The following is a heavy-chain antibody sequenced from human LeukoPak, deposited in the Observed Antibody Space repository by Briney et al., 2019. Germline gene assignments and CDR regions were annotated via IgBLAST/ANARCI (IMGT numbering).Heavy chain of an antibody. D-gene: IGHD3-22*01. CDR1: GFTFSSYG. V-gene: IGHV3-30*18. CDR2: ISYDGPNK. Sequence: GGSLRLSCAASGFTFSSYGMHWVRQAPGKGLEWVAVISYDGPNKYYADSVKGRFTISRDDSKSTLYLQMNSLRAEDTAVYFCAKGGAYYYDSGGYRPLDYWGQGTLVTVSP. CDR3: AKGGAYYYDSGGYRPLDY. J-gene: IGHJ4*02.